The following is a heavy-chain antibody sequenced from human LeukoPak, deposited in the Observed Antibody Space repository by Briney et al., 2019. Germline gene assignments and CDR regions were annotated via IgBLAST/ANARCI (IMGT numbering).Heavy chain of an antibody. CDR1: GYTFTNYD. CDR2: MNPNGTYT. D-gene: IGHD3-22*01. Sequence: ASVKVSCKASGYTFTNYDINWVRQATGQGLEWMGWMNPNGTYTGYAQRFKGRVTFITDTSISTAYMELSSLRSEDTAVYYCATRFYDSSGYSDYWGQGTLVTVSS. V-gene: IGHV1-8*03. CDR3: ATRFYDSSGYSDY. J-gene: IGHJ4*02.